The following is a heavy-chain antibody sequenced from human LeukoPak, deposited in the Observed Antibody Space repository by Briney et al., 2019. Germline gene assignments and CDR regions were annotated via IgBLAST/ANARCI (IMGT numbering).Heavy chain of an antibody. Sequence: PSETLSLTCTVSGGSISSYYWSWSRQPPGKGLEWIGYIYYSGSTNYNPSLKSRVTISVDTSKNQFSLKLSSVTAADTAVYYCARRSSGWNKYYFDYWGQGTLVTVSS. V-gene: IGHV4-59*08. CDR3: ARRSSGWNKYYFDY. J-gene: IGHJ4*02. CDR1: GGSISSYY. D-gene: IGHD6-19*01. CDR2: IYYSGST.